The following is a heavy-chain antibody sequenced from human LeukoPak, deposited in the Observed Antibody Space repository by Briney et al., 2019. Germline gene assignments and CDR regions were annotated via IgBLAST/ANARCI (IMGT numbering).Heavy chain of an antibody. J-gene: IGHJ4*02. CDR1: GFTFSSYE. CDR3: ARVDSGYDSPSFDY. D-gene: IGHD5-12*01. V-gene: IGHV3-7*03. CDR2: IKQDGSEK. Sequence: GGSLRLSCAASGFTFSSYEMNWVRQAPGKGLEWVANIKQDGSEKYYVDSVKGRFTISRDNAKNSLYLQMNSLRAEDTAVYYCARVDSGYDSPSFDYWGQGTLVTVSS.